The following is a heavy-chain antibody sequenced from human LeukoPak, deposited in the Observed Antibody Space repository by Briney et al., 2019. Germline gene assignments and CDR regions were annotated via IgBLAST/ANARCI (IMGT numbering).Heavy chain of an antibody. Sequence: ASVKVSCKTSGYTFTSYYIPWLRQAPGQRFEWMGWSDPKSGATKYEHFQGRVTMTRDTSISTAYMELSRLTSDDTAVYYCARLIGYCSGGSCYSYFDYWGQGTLVTVSS. V-gene: IGHV1-2*02. D-gene: IGHD2-15*01. CDR3: ARLIGYCSGGSCYSYFDY. J-gene: IGHJ4*02. CDR1: GYTFTSYY. CDR2: SDPKSGAT.